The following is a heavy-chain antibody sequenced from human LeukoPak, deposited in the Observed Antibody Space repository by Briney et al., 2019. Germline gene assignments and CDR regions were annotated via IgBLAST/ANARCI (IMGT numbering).Heavy chain of an antibody. V-gene: IGHV4-59*01. CDR3: ARGRYDSSGFSWFNP. D-gene: IGHD3-22*01. Sequence: PSETLSLTCTVSGGSISSYYWSWIRQPPGKGLEWIGYIYYSGSTNYNPSLKSRVTISVDTSKNQFSLKLSSVTAADTAVYYCARGRYDSSGFSWFNPWGQGTLVTVFS. CDR1: GGSISSYY. J-gene: IGHJ5*02. CDR2: IYYSGST.